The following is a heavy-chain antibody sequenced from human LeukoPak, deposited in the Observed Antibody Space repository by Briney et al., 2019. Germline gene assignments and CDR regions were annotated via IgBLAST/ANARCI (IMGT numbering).Heavy chain of an antibody. CDR1: GGSISSYY. V-gene: IGHV4-59*01. Sequence: SETLSLTCTVSGGSISSYYWSWIRQPPGKGLEWIGYIYYSGSTNYNPSLKSRVTISVDTSKNQFSLKLSSVTAADTAVYYCARYSSSWYMSVYYFDYWGQGTLVTVSS. J-gene: IGHJ4*02. CDR2: IYYSGST. CDR3: ARYSSSWYMSVYYFDY. D-gene: IGHD6-13*01.